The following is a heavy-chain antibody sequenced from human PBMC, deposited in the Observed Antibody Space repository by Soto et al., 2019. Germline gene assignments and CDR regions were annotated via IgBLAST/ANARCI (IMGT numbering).Heavy chain of an antibody. D-gene: IGHD2-21*02. CDR1: GGSISSGGYS. Sequence: SETLSLTCAVSGGSISSGGYSWSWIRQPPGKGLEWIGYIYHSGSTSYNPSLKSRVTISVDRSKNQISLKLRSVTAADTAVYYCARGNNVVVTQYYFDYWGQGTLVTVSS. V-gene: IGHV4-30-2*01. CDR2: IYHSGST. J-gene: IGHJ4*02. CDR3: ARGNNVVVTQYYFDY.